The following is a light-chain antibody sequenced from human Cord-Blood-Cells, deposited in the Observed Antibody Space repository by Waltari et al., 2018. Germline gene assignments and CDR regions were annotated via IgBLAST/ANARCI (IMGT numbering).Light chain of an antibody. Sequence: DIVLTQSPATLSVSPGERANLTCRPSQSVSSHLAWYQQKPGQAPRLLIYGASTRATGIPARFSGSGSETEFTLTISSLQSEDFAIYYCQQYNNWPPWTFGQGTKVEIK. CDR2: GAS. J-gene: IGKJ1*01. CDR3: QQYNNWPPWT. V-gene: IGKV3-15*01. CDR1: QSVSSH.